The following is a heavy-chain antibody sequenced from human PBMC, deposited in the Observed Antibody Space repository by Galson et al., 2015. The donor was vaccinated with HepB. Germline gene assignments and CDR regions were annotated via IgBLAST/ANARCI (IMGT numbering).Heavy chain of an antibody. Sequence: SLRLSCAASGFNANNNYMTWVRQAPGKGQEWVSIIYSNGNTYNIDSVRGRFITSRDKSKNTMFLQMNNLRAEDTAVYFCATSPAEALEIWGQGTKVTVSS. CDR1: GFNANNNY. J-gene: IGHJ3*02. D-gene: IGHD2-2*01. CDR2: IYSNGNT. CDR3: ATSPAEALEI. V-gene: IGHV3-53*01.